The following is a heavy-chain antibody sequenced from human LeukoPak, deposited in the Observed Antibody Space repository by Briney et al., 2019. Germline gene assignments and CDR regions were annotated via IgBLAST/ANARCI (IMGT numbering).Heavy chain of an antibody. J-gene: IGHJ1*01. V-gene: IGHV4-59*01. Sequence: SETLSLTCTVSGDSISGYYWRWIRQPPGKALESIGYIHYSGNTIYNPSRKSRVTISLATSKNQFSLKLNSVTAAATAVYYCARGGSDHGEYFPHWGQGTLVTVSS. CDR2: IHYSGNT. CDR1: GDSISGYY. CDR3: ARGGSDHGEYFPH. D-gene: IGHD2-21*02.